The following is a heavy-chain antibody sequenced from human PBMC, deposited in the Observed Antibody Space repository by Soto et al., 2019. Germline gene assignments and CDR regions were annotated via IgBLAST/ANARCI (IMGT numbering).Heavy chain of an antibody. V-gene: IGHV3-53*01. CDR1: GFTVSSHY. CDR2: IYASDST. J-gene: IGHJ3*01. CDR3: ATPVTRMIAFDL. D-gene: IGHD4-17*01. Sequence: HPGGSLRLSWAASGFTVSSHYMTWVTQTPGKGMEWVSIIYASDSTFYADSVKGRFTISRENYKKPVYLHLNSRSAEDTAMYYCATPVTRMIAFDLWGKGTMVTVS.